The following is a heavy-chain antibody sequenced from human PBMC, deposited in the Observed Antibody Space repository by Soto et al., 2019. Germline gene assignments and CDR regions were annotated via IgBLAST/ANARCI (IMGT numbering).Heavy chain of an antibody. D-gene: IGHD3-3*01. Sequence: EVQLVQSGAEVKKPGESLKISCKASGYTFARSSIGWVRQMPGKGLEWMGIIYPANSETTYSPSFQGQVTISDDMSISTAYLQWSSLKASDSAIYYCAPYYNYWKPWGQGTLVTVSS. CDR3: APYYNYWKP. V-gene: IGHV5-51*01. J-gene: IGHJ5*02. CDR2: IYPANSET. CDR1: GYTFARSS.